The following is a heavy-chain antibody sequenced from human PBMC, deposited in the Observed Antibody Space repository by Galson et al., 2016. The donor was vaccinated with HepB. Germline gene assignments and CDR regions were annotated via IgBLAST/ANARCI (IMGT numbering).Heavy chain of an antibody. D-gene: IGHD3-16*01. CDR2: IYTSGNT. CDR1: GDSIITSRYSY. CDR3: AREMGS. J-gene: IGHJ5*02. Sequence: TLSLTCTVSGDSIITSRYSYWTWLRQPVGKGPEWIWLIYTSGNTKYNPPLRSPVTISLDTSKNQFSLELISVTAADTAVYYCAREMGSWSQGTLVTVSS. V-gene: IGHV4-61*02.